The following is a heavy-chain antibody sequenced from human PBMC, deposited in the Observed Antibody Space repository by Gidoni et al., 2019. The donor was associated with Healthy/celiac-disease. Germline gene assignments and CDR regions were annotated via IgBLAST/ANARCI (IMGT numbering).Heavy chain of an antibody. D-gene: IGHD4-17*01. J-gene: IGHJ6*02. CDR2: ISYHGSNK. CDR1: GFTFSNYD. Sequence: QVQLVESGGGVVQPGMSLRLSCAASGFTFSNYDMYWVRQAPGKGLEWVAVISYHGSNKYYADAVKGRFTISRDNSKNTLFLLMNSLRAEDTAVYYCAKDRGDYGDYCGMDVWGQGTTVTVSS. CDR3: AKDRGDYGDYCGMDV. V-gene: IGHV3-30*18.